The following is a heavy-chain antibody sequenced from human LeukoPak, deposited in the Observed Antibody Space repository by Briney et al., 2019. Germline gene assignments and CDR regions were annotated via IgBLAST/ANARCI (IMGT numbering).Heavy chain of an antibody. CDR2: ISSDGSNK. J-gene: IGHJ4*02. V-gene: IGHV3-30*18. D-gene: IGHD3-16*01. CDR1: GFTFSSYG. Sequence: QPGGSLRLSCAASGFTFSSYGMHWVRQAPGKGLEWVTLISSDGSNKYYADSVKGRFTVSRDNSKNTVYLQMNSLRVEDSAVYYCAKPVGGYYFDYWGQGTLVTVSS. CDR3: AKPVGGYYFDY.